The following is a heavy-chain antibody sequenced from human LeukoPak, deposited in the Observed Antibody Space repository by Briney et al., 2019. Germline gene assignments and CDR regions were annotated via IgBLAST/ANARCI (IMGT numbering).Heavy chain of an antibody. CDR1: GGSISSYY. D-gene: IGHD6-19*01. CDR3: ARRDSSGWSNWFDP. CDR2: IYYSGST. V-gene: IGHV4-59*01. J-gene: IGHJ5*02. Sequence: SETLSLTCTVSGGSISSYYWSWIRQPPGKGLEWIGYIYYSGSTNYNPSLKSRVTISVDTSKYQFSLKLSSVTAADTAVYYCARRDSSGWSNWFDPWGQGTLVTVSS.